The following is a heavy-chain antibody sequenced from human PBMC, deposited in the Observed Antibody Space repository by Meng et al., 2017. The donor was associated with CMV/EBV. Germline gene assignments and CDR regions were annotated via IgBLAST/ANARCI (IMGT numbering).Heavy chain of an antibody. CDR3: ARKRYWLLYPWFNP. CDR2: INHSGST. J-gene: IGHJ5*02. Sequence: QGQRQRWADGRLKASETLALTCAVDGGCFSGYYWSWIRQHTGKGLEWIGEINHSGSTNYNPSLKSRVTISVDTSKNQFSLKLSSVTAADTAVYYCARKRYWLLYPWFNPWGQGTLVTVSS. D-gene: IGHD3-9*01. V-gene: IGHV4-34*01. CDR1: GGCFSGYY.